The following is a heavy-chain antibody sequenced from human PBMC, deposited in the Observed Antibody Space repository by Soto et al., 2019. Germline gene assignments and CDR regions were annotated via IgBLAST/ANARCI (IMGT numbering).Heavy chain of an antibody. Sequence: PSETLSLTCAVSGGSISSGGYSWSWIRQPPGKGLEWIGYIYHSGSTYYNPSPKSRVTISVDRSKNQFSLKLSSVTAADTAVYYCARDGSGLGLAWFDPWGQGTLVTVSS. D-gene: IGHD3-9*01. CDR1: GGSISSGGYS. V-gene: IGHV4-30-2*01. CDR2: IYHSGST. J-gene: IGHJ5*02. CDR3: ARDGSGLGLAWFDP.